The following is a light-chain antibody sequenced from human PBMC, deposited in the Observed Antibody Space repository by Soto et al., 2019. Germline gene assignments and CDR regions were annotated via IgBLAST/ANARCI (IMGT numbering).Light chain of an antibody. V-gene: IGKV3-20*01. CDR3: QQYGSSPRT. Sequence: EIVLTQSPYTLSLPPGEGATLSCRASQSLSSNFLAWYQQRPGQAPRLLIYAASSRATGIPDRFSGSGSGTDFTLTIRRLEPEDFAVYYCQQYGSSPRTFGGGTKVDIK. J-gene: IGKJ4*01. CDR1: QSLSSNF. CDR2: AAS.